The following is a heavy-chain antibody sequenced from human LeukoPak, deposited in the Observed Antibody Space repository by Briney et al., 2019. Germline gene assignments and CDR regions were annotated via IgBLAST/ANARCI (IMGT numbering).Heavy chain of an antibody. D-gene: IGHD6-19*01. Sequence: SETLSLTCTVSGGSISSYYWSWIRQPPGKGLEWIGYIYYSGSTNYNPSLKSRVTISVDTSKNQFSLKLSSVTAADTAVYYFARRSIGWLAFDIWGQGTMVTVSS. CDR2: IYYSGST. J-gene: IGHJ3*02. V-gene: IGHV4-59*08. CDR3: ARRSIGWLAFDI. CDR1: GGSISSYY.